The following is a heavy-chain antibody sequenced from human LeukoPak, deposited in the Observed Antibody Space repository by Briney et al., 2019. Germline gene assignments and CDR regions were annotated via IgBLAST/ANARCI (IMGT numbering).Heavy chain of an antibody. CDR3: ARVDPGSYLMFYYVDF. V-gene: IGHV3-9*01. CDR1: GFTFDDYA. Sequence: GGSLRLSCAASGFTFDDYAMHWVRQAPGKGLEWVSGISWNSGSIGYADSVKGRFTISRDNAKNSLYLQMNSLRAEDTAVYYCARVDPGSYLMFYYVDFWGQGTLVTVSS. J-gene: IGHJ4*02. CDR2: ISWNSGSI. D-gene: IGHD3-10*01.